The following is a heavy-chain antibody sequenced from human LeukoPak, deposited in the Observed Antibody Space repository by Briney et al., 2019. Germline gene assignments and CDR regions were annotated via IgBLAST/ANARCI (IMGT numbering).Heavy chain of an antibody. D-gene: IGHD4-17*01. Sequence: GGSLRLSCAASGFTVSSNYMSCVRQAPGKGLEWVSVIYSGGGTYYTDSVKGRFTISRDNSKNTVSLQMNSLRAEDTAVYYCARHPPSVTLIRGAFDIWGQGTMVTVSS. J-gene: IGHJ3*02. CDR1: GFTVSSNY. V-gene: IGHV3-66*04. CDR3: ARHPPSVTLIRGAFDI. CDR2: IYSGGGT.